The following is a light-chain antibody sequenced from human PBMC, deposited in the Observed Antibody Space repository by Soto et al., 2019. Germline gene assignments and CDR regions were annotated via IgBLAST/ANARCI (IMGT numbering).Light chain of an antibody. V-gene: IGLV2-8*01. J-gene: IGLJ1*01. CDR3: FTSADTNNIV. CDR1: SSDVGGSKY. CDR2: EVN. Sequence: QSALTQPPSASGSPGQSVSISCSGGSSDVGGSKYVSWYQVKPGKAPGLIIYEVNRRPEGAPYRFSGSKSGNTASLTVSGLQPADPGEYDCFTSADTNNIVFGSGTKVTV.